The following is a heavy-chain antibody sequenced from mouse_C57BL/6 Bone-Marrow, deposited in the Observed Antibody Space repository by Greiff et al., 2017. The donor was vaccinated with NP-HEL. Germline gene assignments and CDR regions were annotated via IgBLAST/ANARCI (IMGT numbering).Heavy chain of an antibody. D-gene: IGHD1-1*01. CDR3: ARRKPLITTVVEGGYFDV. CDR2: INPYNGGT. CDR1: GYTFTDYY. V-gene: IGHV1-19*01. J-gene: IGHJ1*03. Sequence: VQLQQSGPVLVKPGASVKMSCKASGYTFTDYYMNWVKQSHGKSLEWIGVINPYNGGTSYNQKFKGKATLTVDKSSSTAYMELNSLTSEDSAVYYCARRKPLITTVVEGGYFDVWGTGTTLTVSS.